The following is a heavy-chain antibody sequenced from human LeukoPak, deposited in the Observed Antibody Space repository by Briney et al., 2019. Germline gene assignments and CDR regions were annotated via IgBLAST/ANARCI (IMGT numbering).Heavy chain of an antibody. D-gene: IGHD1-26*01. CDR3: TRGYSGGYRIDY. CDR1: GFTFSGYW. V-gene: IGHV3-74*01. J-gene: IGHJ4*02. CDR2: INSDGSTT. Sequence: GGSLRLSCAASGFTFSGYWMSWVRQAPGKGLVWVSRINSDGSTTSDADSVKGRFTISRDNAKNTLYPQMNSLRAEDTAVYYCTRGYSGGYRIDYWGQGTLVTVSS.